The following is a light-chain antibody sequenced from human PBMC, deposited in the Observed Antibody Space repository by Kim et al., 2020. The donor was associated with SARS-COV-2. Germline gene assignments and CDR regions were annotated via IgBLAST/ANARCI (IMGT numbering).Light chain of an antibody. V-gene: IGLV2-14*01. J-gene: IGLJ1*01. Sequence: QSALTQPASVSGSPGQSITISCTGTSSDVGGYKYVSWYQQHPGKAPKLVIYEVSNRPSGVSNRFSGSKSGNTASLTISGLPAEDEADYYCSSYIRGSTNYVFGTGTKVTVL. CDR2: EVS. CDR3: SSYIRGSTNYV. CDR1: SSDVGGYKY.